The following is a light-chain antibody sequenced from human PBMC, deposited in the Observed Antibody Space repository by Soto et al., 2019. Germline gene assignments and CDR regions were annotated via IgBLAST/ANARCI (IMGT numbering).Light chain of an antibody. CDR1: QSISSW. V-gene: IGKV1-5*01. CDR3: QQSYSTPWT. Sequence: DSQMRQNPSTPSASVAYTVTSTMRASQSISSWLAWYQQKPGKAPKLLIYDASSLESGVPSRFSGSGSGTDFTLTISSLQPEDFATYYCQQSYSTPWTFGQGTKVDNK. CDR2: DAS. J-gene: IGKJ1*01.